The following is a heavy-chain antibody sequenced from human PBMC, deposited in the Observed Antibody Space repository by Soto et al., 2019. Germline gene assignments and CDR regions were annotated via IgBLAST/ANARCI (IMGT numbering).Heavy chain of an antibody. D-gene: IGHD3-16*02. J-gene: IGHJ5*02. V-gene: IGHV3-11*01. Sequence: PGGSLRLSCVGSGVDFRGSYMNWIRQAPGKGLEWISYTSDTGRTIHYADSVKGRFVISRDNSRDSLYLQMNDLRADDTAIYYCAGFKEGKIVGLRWLDPWGQGTRVTVSS. CDR2: TSDTGRTI. CDR3: AGFKEGKIVGLRWLDP. CDR1: GVDFRGSY.